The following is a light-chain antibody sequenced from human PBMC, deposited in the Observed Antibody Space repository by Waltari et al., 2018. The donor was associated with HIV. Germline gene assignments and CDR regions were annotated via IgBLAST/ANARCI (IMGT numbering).Light chain of an antibody. Sequence: DIQMTQSPSSLSASVGDRVTITCRASQSISNNFNWYQQKPGKAPNLLIYGASSWESGVPARFSGSGSGTDFTLTISSLQYEDFATYHCQQSYSYPGTFGQGTKVEI. J-gene: IGKJ1*01. CDR2: GAS. CDR3: QQSYSYPGT. V-gene: IGKV1-39*01. CDR1: QSISNN.